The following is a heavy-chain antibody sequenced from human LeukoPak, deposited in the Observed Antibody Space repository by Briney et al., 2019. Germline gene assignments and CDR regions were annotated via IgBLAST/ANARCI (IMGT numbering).Heavy chain of an antibody. CDR1: GGSFSGYY. J-gene: IGHJ6*03. V-gene: IGHV4-34*01. CDR3: ARGYSNYGNYYYYYMDV. CDR2: INHSGST. D-gene: IGHD4-11*01. Sequence: SETPSLTCAVYGGSFSGYYWSWIRQPPGKGLEWIGEINHSGSTNYNPSLKSRVTISVDTSKNQFSLKLSSVTAADTAVYYCARGYSNYGNYYYYYMDVWGKGTTVTVSS.